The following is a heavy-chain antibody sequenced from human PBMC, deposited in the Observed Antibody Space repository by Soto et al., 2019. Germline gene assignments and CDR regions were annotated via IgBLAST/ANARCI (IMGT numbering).Heavy chain of an antibody. J-gene: IGHJ5*02. CDR1: GDTFTNFG. V-gene: IGHV1-18*01. Sequence: HLVQSGPEVKQPGASVTVSCKTSGDTFTNFGLSWVRQAPGQGLEWMGWIATYNSNKNYAQKFQGRLTLTTDTSTSTAYMELKSLGYDDTAVYYRARVLRGVVNWFDPWGQGTLVTVSS. CDR2: IATYNSNK. D-gene: IGHD3-10*01. CDR3: ARVLRGVVNWFDP.